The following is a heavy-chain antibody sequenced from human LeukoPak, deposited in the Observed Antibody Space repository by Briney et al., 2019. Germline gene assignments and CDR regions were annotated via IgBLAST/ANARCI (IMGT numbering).Heavy chain of an antibody. CDR3: ATETVGYFDF. Sequence: ASVKVSCKVSIYMLTKMSMHWVQQLPGKGLEWMGGFDPGDGERILAQKFQGRMTMTEDTSTDTAYMELSSLRSDDTSVYYCATETVGYFDFWGQGTLVTVSS. D-gene: IGHD4-17*01. CDR2: FDPGDGER. CDR1: IYMLTKMS. V-gene: IGHV1-24*01. J-gene: IGHJ4*02.